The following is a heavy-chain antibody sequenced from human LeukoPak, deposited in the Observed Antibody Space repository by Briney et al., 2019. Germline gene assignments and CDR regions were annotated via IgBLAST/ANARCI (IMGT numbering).Heavy chain of an antibody. D-gene: IGHD6-19*01. CDR2: IYYSGST. CDR3: ARVYSSGWYQWFDP. Sequence: SETLSLTCTVSGGSISSSGYCWGWIRQPPGKGLEWIGYIYYSGSTNYNPSLKSRVTISVDTSKNQFSLKLSSVTAADTAIYHCARVYSSGWYQWFDPWGQGILVTVSS. CDR1: GGSISSSGYC. J-gene: IGHJ5*02. V-gene: IGHV4-61*08.